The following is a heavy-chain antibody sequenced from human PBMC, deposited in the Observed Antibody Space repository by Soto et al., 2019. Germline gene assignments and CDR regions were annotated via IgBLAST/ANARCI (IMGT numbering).Heavy chain of an antibody. J-gene: IGHJ4*02. CDR2: ISYDGSNK. V-gene: IGHV3-30*18. Sequence: GGSLRLSCAASGFTFSSYGMHWVRQAPGKGLEWVAVISYDGSNKYYADSVKGRFTISRDNSKNTLYLQMNSLRAEDTAVYYCAKDYNDYGDYDLFSWGQGTLVTVSS. CDR3: AKDYNDYGDYDLFS. CDR1: GFTFSSYG. D-gene: IGHD4-17*01.